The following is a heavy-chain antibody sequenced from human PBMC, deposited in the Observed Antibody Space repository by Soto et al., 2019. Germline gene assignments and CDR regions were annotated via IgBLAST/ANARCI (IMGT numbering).Heavy chain of an antibody. J-gene: IGHJ6*03. CDR3: SRRKRYGSGRDTNYYYMDV. D-gene: IGHD3-10*01. CDR2: ISSSSSYI. CDR1: GFTFSSYS. V-gene: IGHV3-21*01. Sequence: GGSLRLSCAASGFTFSSYSMDWVRQAPGKGLEWVSSISSSSSYIYYADSVKGRFTISRDNAKNSLYLQMNSLRAEDTAVYYCSRRKRYGSGRDTNYYYMDVWGKGTTVTVSS.